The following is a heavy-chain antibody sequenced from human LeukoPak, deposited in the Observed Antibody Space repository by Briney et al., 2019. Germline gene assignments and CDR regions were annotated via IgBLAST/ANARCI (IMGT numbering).Heavy chain of an antibody. V-gene: IGHV4-59*08. Sequence: NTSETLSLTCTVSGDSISSYYWSWLRQPPGQGLEWIGYIYYSGSTNYNPSLKSRVTISVDTSKNQLSLKLSYLTAADTAVYCARHEYSGSYYGLSWFDPWGQGTLVTVSS. CDR2: IYYSGST. J-gene: IGHJ5*02. D-gene: IGHD1-26*01. CDR3: ARHEYSGSYYGLSWFDP. CDR1: GDSISSYY.